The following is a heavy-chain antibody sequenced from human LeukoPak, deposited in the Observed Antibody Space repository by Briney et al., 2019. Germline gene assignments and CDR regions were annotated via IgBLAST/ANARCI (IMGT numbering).Heavy chain of an antibody. V-gene: IGHV3-23*01. Sequence: GGTLRLSCAASGFTFSSYGMSWVRQAPGKGLEWVSAISGSGGSTYYADSVKGRFTISRDNAKNSLYLQMNSLRAEDTAVYYCARAPGIAVAGDFDYWGQGTLVTVSS. D-gene: IGHD6-19*01. CDR1: GFTFSSYG. CDR2: ISGSGGST. CDR3: ARAPGIAVAGDFDY. J-gene: IGHJ4*02.